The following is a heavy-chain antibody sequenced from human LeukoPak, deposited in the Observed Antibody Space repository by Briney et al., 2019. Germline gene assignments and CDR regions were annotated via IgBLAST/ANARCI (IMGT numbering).Heavy chain of an antibody. J-gene: IGHJ4*02. Sequence: GASVKDSCKASGYTFTGYYMHWVRQAPGQGLEWMGYIYPNSGATKYAQKFQGRVTMTRDTSISTAYMELSGLGSDDTAVYYCGTLLSNGPFDYWGQGSLVTVSS. CDR2: IYPNSGAT. CDR3: GTLLSNGPFDY. V-gene: IGHV1-2*02. CDR1: GYTFTGYY.